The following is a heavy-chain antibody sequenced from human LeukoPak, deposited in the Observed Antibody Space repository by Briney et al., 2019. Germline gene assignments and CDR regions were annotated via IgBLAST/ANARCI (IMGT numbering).Heavy chain of an antibody. CDR2: LNGDGSET. CDR1: GYSFTDYG. J-gene: IGHJ4*02. Sequence: GGSLRLPCAGSGYSFTDYGMGWVRQAPGRGLEWVSALNGDGSETYYADSVKGRFIISRDNSKRTLYLQMSSLRADDTAVYYCSKGPGGFWDYWGQGALVTVAS. CDR3: SKGPGGFWDY. V-gene: IGHV3-23*01. D-gene: IGHD3-3*01.